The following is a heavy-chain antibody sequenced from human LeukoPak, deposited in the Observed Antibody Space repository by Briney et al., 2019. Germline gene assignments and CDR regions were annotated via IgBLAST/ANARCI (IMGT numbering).Heavy chain of an antibody. CDR1: GFTFSTYG. J-gene: IGHJ5*02. CDR3: ARDRVLEMIPQGWFDP. V-gene: IGHV3-21*01. Sequence: GGSLTLSCAASGFTFSTYGINWVRQAPGQGLEWVSSISSSSGNINYADSVKGRFTISRDNTKSSLYLQMNSLGVEDTAVYYCARDRVLEMIPQGWFDPWGQGVLVTVSS. D-gene: IGHD3-22*01. CDR2: ISSSSGNI.